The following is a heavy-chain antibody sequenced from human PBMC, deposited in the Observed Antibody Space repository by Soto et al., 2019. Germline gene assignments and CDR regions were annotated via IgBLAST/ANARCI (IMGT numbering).Heavy chain of an antibody. CDR2: IYYSGST. V-gene: IGHV4-31*03. Sequence: SETMSLTCTVSSGSISSSGYYWRWIRQHPGKGLEWIGYIYYSGSTYYNPSLKSRVTISVDTSKNQFSLKLSSVTAADTAVYYCARDYRPTTVTTKYYYYGMDVWGQGTTVTVSS. CDR3: ARDYRPTTVTTKYYYYGMDV. CDR1: SGSISSSGYY. J-gene: IGHJ6*02. D-gene: IGHD4-17*01.